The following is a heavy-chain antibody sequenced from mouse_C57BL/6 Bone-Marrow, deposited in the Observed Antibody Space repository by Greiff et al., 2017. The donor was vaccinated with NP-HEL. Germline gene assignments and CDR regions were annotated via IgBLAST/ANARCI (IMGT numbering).Heavy chain of an antibody. J-gene: IGHJ1*03. CDR2: ISGGGGNT. D-gene: IGHD1-1*01. Sequence: DVKLVESGGGLVKPGGSLKLSCAASGFTFSSYTMSWVRQTPEKRLEWVATISGGGGNTYYPDSVKGRFTISRDNAKNTLYLQMSSLRSEDTALYYCASRSYYYGSSWGYFDVWGTGTTVTVSS. CDR3: ASRSYYYGSSWGYFDV. V-gene: IGHV5-9*01. CDR1: GFTFSSYT.